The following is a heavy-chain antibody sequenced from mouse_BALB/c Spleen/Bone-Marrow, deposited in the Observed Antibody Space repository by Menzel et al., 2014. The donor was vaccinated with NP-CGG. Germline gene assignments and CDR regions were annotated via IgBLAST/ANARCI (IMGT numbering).Heavy chain of an antibody. D-gene: IGHD1-1*01. CDR1: GFTFSSFG. V-gene: IGHV5-17*02. Sequence: EVKLMESGGGLVQPGGSRKLSCAASGFTFSSFGMHWVRQAPEKGLEWVAYISSGSSTIYYADTVKGRFTISRDNPKNTLFLQMTSLRSXXTAMYXXXXSXXXYGSXPLFDYXGXGTTLTVSS. CDR3: XXSXXXYGSXPLFDY. J-gene: IGHJ2*01. CDR2: ISSGSSTI.